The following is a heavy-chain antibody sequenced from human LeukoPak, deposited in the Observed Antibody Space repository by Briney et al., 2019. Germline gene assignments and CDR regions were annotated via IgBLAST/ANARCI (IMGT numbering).Heavy chain of an antibody. D-gene: IGHD3-10*01. J-gene: IGHJ4*02. CDR3: ASSGLLWFGELSYFDY. V-gene: IGHV3-74*01. Sequence: PGGSLRLSCAASGFTFSSYWMHWVRQAPGKGLVWVSRINSDGSSTSYADSVKGRFTISRDNAKNTLYLQMNNLRAEDTAVYYCASSGLLWFGELSYFDYWGQGTLVTVSS. CDR2: INSDGSST. CDR1: GFTFSSYW.